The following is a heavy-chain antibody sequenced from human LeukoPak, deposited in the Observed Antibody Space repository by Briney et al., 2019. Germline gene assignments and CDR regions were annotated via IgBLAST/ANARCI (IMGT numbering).Heavy chain of an antibody. D-gene: IGHD5-12*01. V-gene: IGHV3-53*01. J-gene: IGHJ4*02. CDR2: IYADGSA. CDR1: GFIVSNNY. Sequence: PGGSLRLSCAASGFIVSNNYMSWVRQAPGKGLEWVSIIYADGSAYYADSVKGRFTISRDNSKNTLYLQMNSLRAEDTAVYYCAKDPGFASDKMGLRIDYWGQGTLVTVSS. CDR3: AKDPGFASDKMGLRIDY.